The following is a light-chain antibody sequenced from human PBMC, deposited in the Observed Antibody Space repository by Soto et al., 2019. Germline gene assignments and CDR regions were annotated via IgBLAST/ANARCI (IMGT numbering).Light chain of an antibody. J-gene: IGKJ2*01. CDR1: QSVSSSY. CDR2: GAS. CDR3: HQYGSLYT. V-gene: IGKV3-20*01. Sequence: EIVLTQSPGTLSLSPGERATLSCRASQSVSSSYLAWYQQKPGQAPRLLIYGASSRDTGIPDRFSGSGSGTDFTLTISRLEPDDFAVYYCHQYGSLYTCRQGTKLDIK.